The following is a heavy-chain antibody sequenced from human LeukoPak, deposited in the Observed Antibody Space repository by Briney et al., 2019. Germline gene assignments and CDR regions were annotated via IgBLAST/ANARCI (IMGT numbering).Heavy chain of an antibody. V-gene: IGHV1-2*02. CDR3: ARSRRVGNGEDPGY. Sequence: ASVNVSCKASGYTFTGYYMHWVRKTGGQGVEWMEWINPNTGDTNYGRNYQGSITMTRDKSINTAYMELRSLRSDDTAVYYCARSRRVGNGEDPGYWGQRTLVT. D-gene: IGHD3-10*01. J-gene: IGHJ4*02. CDR2: INPNTGDT. CDR1: GYTFTGYY.